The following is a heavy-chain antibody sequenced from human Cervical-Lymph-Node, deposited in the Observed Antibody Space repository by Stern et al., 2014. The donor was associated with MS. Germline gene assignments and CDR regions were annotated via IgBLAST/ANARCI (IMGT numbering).Heavy chain of an antibody. CDR2: ISRSSSYI. Sequence: EVQLVESGGGLVKPGGSLRLSCAASGFLFSNYSMNWVRQAPGKGLEWVSSISRSSSYIYYADSVKGRFTISRDNAKNSLFLQMNGLKAEDTAVYYCAVRGYQRGIDYWGQGNLVAVSS. J-gene: IGHJ4*02. V-gene: IGHV3-21*01. D-gene: IGHD2-2*01. CDR1: GFLFSNYS. CDR3: AVRGYQRGIDY.